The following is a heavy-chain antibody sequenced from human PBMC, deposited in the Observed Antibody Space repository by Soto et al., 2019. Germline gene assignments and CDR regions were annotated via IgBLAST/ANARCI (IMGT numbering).Heavy chain of an antibody. D-gene: IGHD1-26*01. J-gene: IGHJ3*02. V-gene: IGHV3-30-3*01. Sequence: QVQLVESGGGVVQPGRSLRLSCAASGFTFSSYAMHWVRQAPGKGLEWVAVISYDGSNKYYADSVKGRFTISRDNSKNTLYLQMNSLRAEDTAVYYCARDTDNALGRARETWAFDIWGQGTMVTVSS. CDR3: ARDTDNALGRARETWAFDI. CDR1: GFTFSSYA. CDR2: ISYDGSNK.